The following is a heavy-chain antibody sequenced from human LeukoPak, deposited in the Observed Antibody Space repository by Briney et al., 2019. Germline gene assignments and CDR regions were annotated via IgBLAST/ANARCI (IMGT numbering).Heavy chain of an antibody. CDR3: ARDLQWLVFDY. CDR2: ISSSGSTI. Sequence: GGSLRLSCAASGFTFSDYYMSWIRQAPGKGPEWVSYISSSGSTIYYADSVKGRFTISRDNAKNSLYLQMNSLRAEDTAVYYCARDLQWLVFDYWGQGTLVTVSS. J-gene: IGHJ4*02. V-gene: IGHV3-11*01. D-gene: IGHD6-19*01. CDR1: GFTFSDYY.